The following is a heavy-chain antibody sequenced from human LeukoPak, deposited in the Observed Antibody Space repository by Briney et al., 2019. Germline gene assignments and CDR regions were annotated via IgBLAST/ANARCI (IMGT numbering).Heavy chain of an antibody. J-gene: IGHJ3*02. CDR2: ISYDGSNK. Sequence: GGSLRLSCAASGFTFSSYAMHWVRQAPGKGLEWVAVISYDGSNKYYADSVKGRFTISRDNSKNTLYLQMNSLRAEDTAVYYCARDGEWELRRAFDIWGQGTMVTVSS. CDR1: GFTFSSYA. CDR3: ARDGEWELRRAFDI. V-gene: IGHV3-30*04. D-gene: IGHD1-26*01.